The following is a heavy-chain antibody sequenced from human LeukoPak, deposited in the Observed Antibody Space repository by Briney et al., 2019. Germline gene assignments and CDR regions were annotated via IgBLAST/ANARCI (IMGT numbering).Heavy chain of an antibody. Sequence: GGSLRLSCAASGFTSSNAWMSWVHQAPGKGLEWVGRIKSKTDGGTTDYAAPVKGRFTISRDDSKNTLYLQMNSLKTEDTAVYYCTTDGMATPNFDYWGQGTLVTVSS. D-gene: IGHD5-24*01. CDR1: GFTSSNAW. CDR2: IKSKTDGGTT. J-gene: IGHJ4*02. V-gene: IGHV3-15*01. CDR3: TTDGMATPNFDY.